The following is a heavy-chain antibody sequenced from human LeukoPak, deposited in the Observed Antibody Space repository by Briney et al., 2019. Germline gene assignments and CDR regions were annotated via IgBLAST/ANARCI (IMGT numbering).Heavy chain of an antibody. J-gene: IGHJ3*02. CDR1: CGCLSSYC. V-gene: IGHV4-59*01. D-gene: IGHD1-14*01. CDR2: IEYSGSS. CDR3: GREYGRTDDRFDT. Sequence: SETLSLTCTVSCGCLSSYCWSWIRQPAGKGLEWIVYIEYSGSSDYNPSLKRRVTISLDTSKNQFSLKVNCVTAADSAVYYCGREYGRTDDRFDTWGQGTMVTVSS.